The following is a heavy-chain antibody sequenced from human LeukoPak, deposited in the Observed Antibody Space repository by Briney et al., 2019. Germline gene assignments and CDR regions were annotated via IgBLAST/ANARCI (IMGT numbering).Heavy chain of an antibody. J-gene: IGHJ4*02. Sequence: GGSLRLSCATSGFTFVGNAMSWVRQAPGKGLEWVSGVSGSDRSSHYADSVKGRFTISVDNSKNTLHLQMNSLRAEDTAVYYCAKGGLGGYNAVFDHWGQGTLVTVSS. CDR3: AKGGLGGYNAVFDH. D-gene: IGHD5-24*01. CDR2: VSGSDRSS. V-gene: IGHV3-23*01. CDR1: GFTFVGNA.